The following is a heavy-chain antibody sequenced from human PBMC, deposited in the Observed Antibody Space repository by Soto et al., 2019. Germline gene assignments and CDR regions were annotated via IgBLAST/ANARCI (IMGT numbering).Heavy chain of an antibody. J-gene: IGHJ4*02. CDR2: IYYSGTT. V-gene: IGHV4-30-4*01. D-gene: IGHD3-10*01. CDR3: ARGIGVFDA. Sequence: SGTLSLTCTVSGDSISTYDYYWSWFRQPPGEGLQWIGYIYYSGTTYYNPSLKSRVTLSMDTSKNQFSLRLSSVTAADTAVYYCARGIGVFDAWGQGTLVTVS. CDR1: GDSISTYDYY.